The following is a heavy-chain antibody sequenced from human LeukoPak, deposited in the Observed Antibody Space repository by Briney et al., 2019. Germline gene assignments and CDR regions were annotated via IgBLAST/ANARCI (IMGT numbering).Heavy chain of an antibody. J-gene: IGHJ4*02. D-gene: IGHD3-22*01. V-gene: IGHV1-69*13. Sequence: SVKVSCKASGGTFSSYAISWVRQAPGQGLEWMGGIILIFGTANYAQKFQGRVTITADESTSTAYMELSSLRSEDTAVYYCARSDSSGYYPSYWGQGTLVTVSS. CDR1: GGTFSSYA. CDR2: IILIFGTA. CDR3: ARSDSSGYYPSY.